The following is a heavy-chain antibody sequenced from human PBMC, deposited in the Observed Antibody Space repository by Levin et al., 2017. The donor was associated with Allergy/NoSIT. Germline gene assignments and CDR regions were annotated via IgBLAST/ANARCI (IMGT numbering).Heavy chain of an antibody. CDR3: ARGGFGGRGGAKY. V-gene: IGHV4-34*01. J-gene: IGHJ4*02. Sequence: SETLSLTCAVYGGSFSGYYWSWIRQPPGKGLEWIGEINHSGSTNYNPSLKSRVTISVDTSKNQFSLKLSSVTAADTAVYYCARGGFGGRGGAKYWGQGTLVTVSS. D-gene: IGHD2-15*01. CDR2: INHSGST. CDR1: GGSFSGYY.